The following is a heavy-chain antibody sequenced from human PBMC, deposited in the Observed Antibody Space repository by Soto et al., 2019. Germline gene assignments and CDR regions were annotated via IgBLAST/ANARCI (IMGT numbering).Heavy chain of an antibody. V-gene: IGHV4-34*01. J-gene: IGHJ6*02. Sequence: SETLSLTCAVYGGSFSGYYWSWIRQPPGKGLEWIGEINHSGSTNYNPSLKSRVTISVDTSKNQFSLKLSSVTAADTAVYYCARGERAVTTGYYYGMDVWGQGTTVTVSS. D-gene: IGHD4-17*01. CDR1: GGSFSGYY. CDR3: ARGERAVTTGYYYGMDV. CDR2: INHSGST.